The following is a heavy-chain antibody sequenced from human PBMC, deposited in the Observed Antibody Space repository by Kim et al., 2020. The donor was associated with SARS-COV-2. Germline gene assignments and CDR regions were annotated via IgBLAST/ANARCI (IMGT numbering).Heavy chain of an antibody. V-gene: IGHV1-18*01. Sequence: ASVKVSCKASGYTFTSYGISWVRQAPGQGLEWMGWISAYNGKTNYGQKVQGRVTMTTDTSTSTAYMELRSLRSDDTAVYYCVRSAYEILTGYYRHWGQGTLVTVS. CDR3: VRSAYEILTGYYRH. D-gene: IGHD3-9*01. J-gene: IGHJ4*02. CDR1: GYTFTSYG. CDR2: ISAYNGKT.